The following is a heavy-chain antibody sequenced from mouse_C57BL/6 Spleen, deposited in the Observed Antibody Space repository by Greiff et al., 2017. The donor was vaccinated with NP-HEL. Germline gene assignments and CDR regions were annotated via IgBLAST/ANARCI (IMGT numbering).Heavy chain of an antibody. CDR3: ARRATAQATGWFAY. CDR1: GYTFTSYW. V-gene: IGHV1-69*01. Sequence: VQLQQPGAELVMPGASVKLSCKASGYTFTSYWMHWVKQRPGQGLEWIGEIDPSDSYTNYNQKFKGKSTLTVDKSSSTAYMQLSSLTSEDSAVYYCARRATAQATGWFAYWGQGTLVTVSA. CDR2: IDPSDSYT. D-gene: IGHD3-2*02. J-gene: IGHJ3*01.